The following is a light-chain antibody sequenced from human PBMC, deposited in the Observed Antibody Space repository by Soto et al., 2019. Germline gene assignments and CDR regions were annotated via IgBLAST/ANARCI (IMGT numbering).Light chain of an antibody. CDR1: QGIRYA. Sequence: DLQMTQSPSSLSASVGDRVTITCRASQGIRYALGWYQQKPGTAPKRLIYGASILQNGVPSRFGGSGSGTEFPLTISSLQPEDFETYYCLQYNSTPLTFGQGTKVDIK. V-gene: IGKV1-17*01. CDR2: GAS. J-gene: IGKJ1*01. CDR3: LQYNSTPLT.